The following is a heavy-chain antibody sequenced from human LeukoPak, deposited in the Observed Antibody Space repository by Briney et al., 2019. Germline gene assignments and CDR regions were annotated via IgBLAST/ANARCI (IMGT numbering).Heavy chain of an antibody. D-gene: IGHD6-19*01. V-gene: IGHV4-4*02. CDR3: ARDRGYSSGWYEDYFDY. CDR1: GGSISSSNW. CDR2: IYHSGST. Sequence: PSETLSLTCAVSGGSISSSNWWSWVRQPPGKGLEWIGEIYHSGSTNYNPSLKSRVTISVDKSKNQFSLKLSSVTAADTAVYYCARDRGYSSGWYEDYFDYWGQGTLVTVSS. J-gene: IGHJ4*02.